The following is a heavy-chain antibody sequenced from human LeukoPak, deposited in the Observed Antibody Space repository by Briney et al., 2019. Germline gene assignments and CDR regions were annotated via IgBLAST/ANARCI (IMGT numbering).Heavy chain of an antibody. CDR3: AKMKGHPLPKYYMDV. CDR2: ISGSGDNT. CDR1: GFTFSSYA. Sequence: GGSLRLSCAASGFTFSSYAMSWVRRTPGKGLEWVSGISGSGDNTLYADSVKGRFTISRDNSKNTLYLEMNNLRAEDTAIYYCAKMKGHPLPKYYMDVWGQGTTVTVSS. J-gene: IGHJ6*01. D-gene: IGHD1-26*01. V-gene: IGHV3-23*01.